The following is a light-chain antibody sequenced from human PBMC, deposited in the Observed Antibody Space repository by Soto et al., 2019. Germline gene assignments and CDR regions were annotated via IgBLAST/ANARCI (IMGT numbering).Light chain of an antibody. CDR2: ECT. CDR3: CSYAGSNTYV. CDR1: SSDVGNYNL. Sequence: QSALPQPASVSGSPGQSITISCTGTSSDVGNYNLVSWYQQYPDKAPKLIISECTKRPSGVSDRFSGSKSGNTASLTISGLQAEDEADYYCCSYAGSNTYVFGGGTKLTVL. J-gene: IGLJ3*02. V-gene: IGLV2-23*01.